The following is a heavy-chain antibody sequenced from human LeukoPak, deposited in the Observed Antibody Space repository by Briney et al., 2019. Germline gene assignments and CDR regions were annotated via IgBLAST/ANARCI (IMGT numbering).Heavy chain of an antibody. CDR3: ATEGGWQPTDYGDNVY. V-gene: IGHV1-18*01. J-gene: IGHJ4*02. CDR1: GYTFTNYG. CDR2: ISPYKGDR. D-gene: IGHD4-17*01. Sequence: GASVKVSCKASGYTFTNYGITWVRQAPGQGFEWMGWISPYKGDRNYAQSLQGRVTMTTDTSTSTAYMEVRSLRSDDTAVYYCATEGGWQPTDYGDNVYWGQGTLVTVSS.